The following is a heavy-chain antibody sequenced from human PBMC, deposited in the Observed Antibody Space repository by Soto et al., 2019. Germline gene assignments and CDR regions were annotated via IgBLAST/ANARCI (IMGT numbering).Heavy chain of an antibody. CDR2: VSGVGITT. CDR1: GFTFGTNV. D-gene: IGHD6-19*01. J-gene: IGHJ3*02. Sequence: EVQLLESGGGLVQPGGSLRLSCAASGFTFGTNVMSWVRKAPGKGLEWVSGVSGVGITTYYADFVKGRFTISRDNSKNTLYLQMSSLRAEDTAVYYCAKVSSTAVAGTYAFDIWGQGTMVIVSS. CDR3: AKVSSTAVAGTYAFDI. V-gene: IGHV3-23*01.